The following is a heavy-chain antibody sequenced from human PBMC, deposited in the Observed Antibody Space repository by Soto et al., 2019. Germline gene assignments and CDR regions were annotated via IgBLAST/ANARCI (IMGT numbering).Heavy chain of an antibody. CDR2: IRASGGPT. Sequence: EVQQLESGGGLVQPGGSLRLSCAASGFTFSSHAMSWVRQAPGKGLEWVSAIRASGGPTYYADSVKGRFTASRDNYKNTMSLQMNSLRAEDTAIYYCAKHQYTSGWPYDAFDIWGQRTLVTVSS. CDR1: GFTFSSHA. D-gene: IGHD6-19*01. J-gene: IGHJ3*02. V-gene: IGHV3-23*01. CDR3: AKHQYTSGWPYDAFDI.